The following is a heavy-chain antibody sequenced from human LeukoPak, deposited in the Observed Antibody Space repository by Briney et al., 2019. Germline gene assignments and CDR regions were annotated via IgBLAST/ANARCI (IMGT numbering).Heavy chain of an antibody. V-gene: IGHV1-69*13. CDR1: GGTFSSYA. CDR2: IIPIFGTA. D-gene: IGHD2-2*01. CDR3: ARTVGYCSSTSCFPHFAY. J-gene: IGHJ4*02. Sequence: ASVKVSCKASGGTFSSYAISWVRQAPGQGLEWMGGIIPIFGTANYAQKFQGRVTITADESTSTAYMELSSLRSEDTAVYYCARTVGYCSSTSCFPHFAYWGQGTLVTVSS.